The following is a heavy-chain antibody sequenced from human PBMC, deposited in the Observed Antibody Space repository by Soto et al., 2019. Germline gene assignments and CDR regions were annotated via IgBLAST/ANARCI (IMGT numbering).Heavy chain of an antibody. D-gene: IGHD6-13*01. CDR1: GFSLSNARMG. V-gene: IGHV2-26*01. CDR3: ARITPTYSSSWYDAFDI. J-gene: IGHJ3*02. Sequence: QVTXKESXXXLVKXXETLTLTCTVSGFSLSNARMGVSWXRQXXXKALEWLAHIFSNDEKSYSTSLKSRXXXXXXXXXXXXXXXXXXXXXXXXATYYCARITPTYSSSWYDAFDIWGQGTMVTVSS. CDR2: IFSNDEK.